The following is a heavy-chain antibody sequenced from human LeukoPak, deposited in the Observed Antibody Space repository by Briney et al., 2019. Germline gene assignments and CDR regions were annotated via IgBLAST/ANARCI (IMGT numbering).Heavy chain of an antibody. CDR3: VGRGY. Sequence: GGSLRLSCAASGFAFSSYNMKWVRQAPGKGLEWVSFISTTSTYIYYADSVKGRFTVSRDNAKNSLYLQMNSLRVEDTAVYYCVGRGYWGQGTLVTVSS. J-gene: IGHJ4*02. CDR2: ISTTSTYI. CDR1: GFAFSSYN. V-gene: IGHV3-21*01.